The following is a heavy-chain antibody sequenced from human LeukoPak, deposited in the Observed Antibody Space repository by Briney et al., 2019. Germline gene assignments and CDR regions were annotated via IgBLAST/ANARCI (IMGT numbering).Heavy chain of an antibody. CDR2: LRGNGET. J-gene: IGHJ4*02. D-gene: IGHD6-19*01. V-gene: IGHV3-23*01. Sequence: PGGSLRLSCTASGFSFSNYAMSWVRQAPARGPEWVSSLRGNGETFYADSVKGRFTISRDNSKNTLYLQLNSLRAEDTAVYYCAKAGGWTNYFDYWGQGTLVTVSS. CDR1: GFSFSNYA. CDR3: AKAGGWTNYFDY.